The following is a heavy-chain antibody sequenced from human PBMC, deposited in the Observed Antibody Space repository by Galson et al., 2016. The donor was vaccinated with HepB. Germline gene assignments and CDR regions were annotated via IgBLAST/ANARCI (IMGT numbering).Heavy chain of an antibody. CDR3: AKAHFRMKDHLTGRQYYGLDV. V-gene: IGHV1-2*06. J-gene: IGHJ6*02. CDR1: GYTFSDYY. D-gene: IGHD3-9*01. CDR2: IIPIVGRA. Sequence: SVKVSCKASGYTFSDYYMHWVRQAPGQGLEWMGRIIPIVGRAEYAQNLQARITITADKSSSTTYMEPRSLTSDDTALYYCAKAHFRMKDHLTGRQYYGLDVWGQGTTVTVSS.